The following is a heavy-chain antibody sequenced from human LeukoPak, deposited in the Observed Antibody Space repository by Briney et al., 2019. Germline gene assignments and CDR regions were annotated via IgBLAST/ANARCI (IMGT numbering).Heavy chain of an antibody. Sequence: ASVKVSCKASGYTFTSYGISWVRQAPGQGLEWMGWISAYNGNTNYAQKLQGRVTMTTDTSTSTAYMELSRLRSDDTAVYYCARDLYYYDSSGPLEWGQGTLVTVSS. J-gene: IGHJ4*02. CDR2: ISAYNGNT. CDR1: GYTFTSYG. CDR3: ARDLYYYDSSGPLE. V-gene: IGHV1-18*01. D-gene: IGHD3-22*01.